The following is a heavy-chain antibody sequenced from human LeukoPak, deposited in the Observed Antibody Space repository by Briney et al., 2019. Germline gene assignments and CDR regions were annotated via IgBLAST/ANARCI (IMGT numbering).Heavy chain of an antibody. D-gene: IGHD2-2*01. J-gene: IGHJ6*02. CDR2: ISYDGSNK. CDR3: ARVRLDCSSTSCLYYYYGMDV. V-gene: IGHV3-30-3*01. Sequence: GGSLRLSCAASGFTFSSYAMHWVRQAPGKGLEWVAVISYDGSNKYYADPVKGRFTISRDNSKNTLYLQMNSLRAEDTAVYYCARVRLDCSSTSCLYYYYGMDVWGQGTTVTVSS. CDR1: GFTFSSYA.